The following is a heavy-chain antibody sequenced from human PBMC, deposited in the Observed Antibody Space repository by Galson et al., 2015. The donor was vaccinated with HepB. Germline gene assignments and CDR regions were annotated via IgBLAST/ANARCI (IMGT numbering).Heavy chain of an antibody. J-gene: IGHJ4*02. CDR2: INPNSGGT. Sequence: SVKVSCKASGYTFTGYYVHWVRQAPGQGLEWMGRINPNSGGTNYAQKFQGRVTMTRDTSISTAYMELSSLRSEDTAVYYCVTDPWGSFRAPLGVIGVWGQGTLVTVSS. V-gene: IGHV1-2*06. CDR3: VTDPWGSFRAPLGVIGV. D-gene: IGHD2-21*01. CDR1: GYTFTGYY.